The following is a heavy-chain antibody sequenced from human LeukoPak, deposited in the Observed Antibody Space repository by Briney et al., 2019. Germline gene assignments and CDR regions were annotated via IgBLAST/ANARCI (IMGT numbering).Heavy chain of an antibody. Sequence: GESLKISCKGSGYSFTSYWIGWVRQMPGKGLEWMGIINPGDSNTKYSPSFQGQVTISADKSINTAYLQWSGLKASDTAMYYCARHQSPPHYYYDSSGYYDYWGQGTLVTVSS. CDR1: GYSFTSYW. CDR2: INPGDSNT. CDR3: ARHQSPPHYYYDSSGYYDY. D-gene: IGHD3-22*01. V-gene: IGHV5-51*01. J-gene: IGHJ4*02.